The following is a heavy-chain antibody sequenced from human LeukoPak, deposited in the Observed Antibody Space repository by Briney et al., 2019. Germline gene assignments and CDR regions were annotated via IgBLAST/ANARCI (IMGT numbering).Heavy chain of an antibody. Sequence: ASVKVSCKASGYTFTSYYMHWVRQAPGQGLEWMGIINPSGGSTSYAQKFQGRVTMTRDMSTSTVYMELSCLRSEDTAVYYCATVGHDYVWVGGYWGQGTLVTVSS. CDR3: ATVGHDYVWVGGY. D-gene: IGHD3-16*01. CDR2: INPSGGST. J-gene: IGHJ4*02. CDR1: GYTFTSYY. V-gene: IGHV1-46*01.